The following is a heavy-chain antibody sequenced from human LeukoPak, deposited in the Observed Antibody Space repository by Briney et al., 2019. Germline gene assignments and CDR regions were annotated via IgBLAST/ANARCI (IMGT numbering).Heavy chain of an antibody. CDR1: GYTFTSYD. Sequence: ASVKVSCKASGYTFTSYDINWVRQAPGQGLEWMGRINPNSGGTNYAQKFQGRVTMTRDTSISTAYMELSRLRSDDTAVYYCAREGVYCTNGVCDIPNWFDPWGQGTLVTVSS. D-gene: IGHD2-8*01. J-gene: IGHJ5*02. V-gene: IGHV1-2*06. CDR3: AREGVYCTNGVCDIPNWFDP. CDR2: INPNSGGT.